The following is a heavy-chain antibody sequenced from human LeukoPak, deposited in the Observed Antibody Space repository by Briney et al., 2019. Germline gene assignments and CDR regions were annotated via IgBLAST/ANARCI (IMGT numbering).Heavy chain of an antibody. D-gene: IGHD4-17*01. V-gene: IGHV1-2*02. CDR2: INPNSGGT. Sequence: ASVKVSCKASGYTFTGYYMHWVRQAPGQGLEWMGWINPNSGGTNYAQKFQGGVTMTRDTSISTAYMELSRLRSDDTAVYYCARVGIGDGEGAFDIWGQGTMVTVSS. CDR3: ARVGIGDGEGAFDI. CDR1: GYTFTGYY. J-gene: IGHJ3*02.